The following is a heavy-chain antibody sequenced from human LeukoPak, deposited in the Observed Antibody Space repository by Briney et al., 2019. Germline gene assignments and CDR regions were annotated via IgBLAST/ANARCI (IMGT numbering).Heavy chain of an antibody. CDR2: INPNSGGT. J-gene: IGHJ5*02. Sequence: ASVKVSCKASGYTFTGYYMHWVRQAPGQGLEWMGWINPNSGGTNYAQKFQGRVTMTRDTSISTAYMELRSLRSDDTAVYYCARVSIVGATQGWFDPWGQGTLVTVSS. CDR1: GYTFTGYY. D-gene: IGHD1-26*01. CDR3: ARVSIVGATQGWFDP. V-gene: IGHV1-2*02.